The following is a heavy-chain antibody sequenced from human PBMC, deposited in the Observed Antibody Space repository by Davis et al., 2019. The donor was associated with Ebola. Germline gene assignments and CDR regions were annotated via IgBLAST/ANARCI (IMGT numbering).Heavy chain of an antibody. V-gene: IGHV1-18*01. Sequence: AASVKVSCKASGGTFSSYAISWVRQAPGQGLEWMGWISAYNGNTNYAQKLQGRVTMTRNTSISTAYMELSSLRSEDTAVYYCARSLRKRNIVVVVYYYGMDVWGQGTTVTVSS. D-gene: IGHD2-15*01. J-gene: IGHJ6*02. CDR3: ARSLRKRNIVVVVYYYGMDV. CDR2: ISAYNGNT. CDR1: GGTFSSYA.